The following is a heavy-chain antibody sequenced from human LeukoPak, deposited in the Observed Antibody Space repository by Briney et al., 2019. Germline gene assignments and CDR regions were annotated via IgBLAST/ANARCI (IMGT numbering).Heavy chain of an antibody. D-gene: IGHD6-19*01. CDR3: ARDRTQWLVRGAFDI. V-gene: IGHV3-23*01. CDR1: GFTFSSYA. CDR2: ISGSGGST. Sequence: PGGSLRLSCAASGFTFSSYAMSWVRQAPGKGLEWVSAISGSGGSTYYADSVKGRFTISRDNSKNTLYLQMNSLRAEDTAVYYCARDRTQWLVRGAFDIWGQGTMVTVSS. J-gene: IGHJ3*02.